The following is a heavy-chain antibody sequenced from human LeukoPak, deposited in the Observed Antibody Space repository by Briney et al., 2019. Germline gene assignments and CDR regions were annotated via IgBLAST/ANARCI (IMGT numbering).Heavy chain of an antibody. J-gene: IGHJ4*02. CDR1: GFPFSDDW. D-gene: IGHD3-10*01. V-gene: IGHV3-15*01. CDR3: TTVTMVRDYDY. Sequence: PGGSLRLSCAASGFPFSDDWMSWVRQAPGKGLEWVGRIKKKGDGGTTDYAAPVKGGFTISRDDSKNMLYLEMNNLKIEDTAVYYCTTVTMVRDYDYWGQGTLVTVSS. CDR2: IKKKGDGGTT.